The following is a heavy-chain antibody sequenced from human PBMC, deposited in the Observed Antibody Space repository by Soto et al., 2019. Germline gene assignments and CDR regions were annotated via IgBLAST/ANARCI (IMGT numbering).Heavy chain of an antibody. CDR1: GFTFSNYG. J-gene: IGHJ4*02. D-gene: IGHD2-21*01. Sequence: QVQLVESGGGVVQPGGSLRLSCAASGFTFSNYGMHWVRQAPGKGLEWVAVIWYDGNNKYYADSVKGRFTISRDNSNNTLYVQMTSLRAADTAVYYCARGLHSLFDYWGQGTLVTVSS. CDR2: IWYDGNNK. V-gene: IGHV3-33*01. CDR3: ARGLHSLFDY.